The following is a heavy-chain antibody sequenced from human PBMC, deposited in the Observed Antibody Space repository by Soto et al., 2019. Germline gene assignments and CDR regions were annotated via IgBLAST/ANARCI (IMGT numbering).Heavy chain of an antibody. D-gene: IGHD3-22*01. CDR3: TKALTLVVRSFDY. CDR2: ISGSGGST. J-gene: IGHJ4*02. CDR1: GFTFSSYA. Sequence: GGSLRLSCAASGFTFSSYAMSWVRQAPGKGLEWVSAISGSGGSTYYADSVKGRFTISRDNSKNTLYLQMNSLRAEDTAVYYCTKALTLVVRSFDYWGQGTLVTVSS. V-gene: IGHV3-23*01.